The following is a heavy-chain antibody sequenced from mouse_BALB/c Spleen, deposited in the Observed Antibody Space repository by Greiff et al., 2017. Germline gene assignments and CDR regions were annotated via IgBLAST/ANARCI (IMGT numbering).Heavy chain of an antibody. CDR1: GYTFTNYW. Sequence: VMLVESGAELVRPGTSVKISCKASGYTFTNYWLGWVKQRPGHGLEWIGDIYPGGGYTNYNEKFKGKATLTADTSSSTAYMQLSSLTSEDSAVYFCARAYSLSWFAYWGQGTLVTVSA. J-gene: IGHJ3*01. CDR2: IYPGGGYT. D-gene: IGHD1-1*01. CDR3: ARAYSLSWFAY. V-gene: IGHV1-63*02.